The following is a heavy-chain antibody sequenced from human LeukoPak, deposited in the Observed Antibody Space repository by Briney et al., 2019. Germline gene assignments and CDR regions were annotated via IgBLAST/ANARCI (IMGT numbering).Heavy chain of an antibody. D-gene: IGHD3-10*01. J-gene: IGHJ3*02. CDR3: ATDHGSGSWNYYAKTFDI. CDR1: GFTLSTYN. CDR2: ISSSSDSI. Sequence: GGSLRLSCAASGFTLSTYNMNWVRQAPGKGLEWISYISSSSDSIYYADSVKGRFTISRDNAKNSLYLQMNSLTTEDTAVYYCATDHGSGSWNYYAKTFDIWGRGTLVTVSS. V-gene: IGHV3-48*01.